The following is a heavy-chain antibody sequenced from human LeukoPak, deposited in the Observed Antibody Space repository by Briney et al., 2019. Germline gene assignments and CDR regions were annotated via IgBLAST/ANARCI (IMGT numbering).Heavy chain of an antibody. D-gene: IGHD2-15*01. CDR1: GGSISSGGYY. CDR3: ARQGSVAATRGFFDY. J-gene: IGHJ4*02. Sequence: SQTLSLTYTVSGGSISSGGYYWSWIRQHPGKGLGWIGYIYYSGSTYYNPSLKSRVTISVDTSKNQFSLKLSSVTAADTAVYYCARQGSVAATRGFFDYWGQGTLVTVSS. V-gene: IGHV4-31*03. CDR2: IYYSGST.